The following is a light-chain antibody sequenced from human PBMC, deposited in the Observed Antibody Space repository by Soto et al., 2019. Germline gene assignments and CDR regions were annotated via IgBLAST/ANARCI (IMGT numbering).Light chain of an antibody. CDR2: SNN. Sequence: QSVLPKRPSASGTPGQRVTISCSGSSSNIGSSSVYWYQQLPGTAPKLLIYSNNQRPSGVPDRFSGSKSGTSASLAISGLRSEDEADYYCATWDDSLSGVVFGGGTKLTVL. V-gene: IGLV1-47*02. CDR3: ATWDDSLSGVV. CDR1: SSNIGSSS. J-gene: IGLJ2*01.